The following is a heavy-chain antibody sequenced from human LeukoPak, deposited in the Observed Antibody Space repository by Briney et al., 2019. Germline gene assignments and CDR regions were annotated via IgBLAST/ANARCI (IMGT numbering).Heavy chain of an antibody. CDR3: TRQIGYCSSTSCDDAFDI. Sequence: PGGSLRLSCAASGSTFSGSAMHWVRQASGKGLEWVGRIRSKANSYATAYAASVKGRFTISRDDSKNTAYLQMNSLKTEDTAVYYCTRQIGYCSSTSCDDAFDIWGQGTMVTVSS. J-gene: IGHJ3*02. V-gene: IGHV3-73*01. D-gene: IGHD2-2*01. CDR2: IRSKANSYAT. CDR1: GSTFSGSA.